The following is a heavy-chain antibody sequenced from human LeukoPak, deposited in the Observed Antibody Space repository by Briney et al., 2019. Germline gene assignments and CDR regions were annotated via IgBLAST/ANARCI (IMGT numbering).Heavy chain of an antibody. CDR3: ARGPTGAYCGGDCYSPFDY. CDR1: GGTFSSYA. D-gene: IGHD2-21*02. V-gene: IGHV1-69*05. J-gene: IGHJ4*02. CDR2: MIPIFGTA. Sequence: GASVKLSCTASGGTFSSYAISWVRHAPRQGLEWMGGMIPIFGTANYAQKLQGRVTITTDESTSTAYMELSSLRSEDTAVYYCARGPTGAYCGGDCYSPFDYWGQGTLVTVSS.